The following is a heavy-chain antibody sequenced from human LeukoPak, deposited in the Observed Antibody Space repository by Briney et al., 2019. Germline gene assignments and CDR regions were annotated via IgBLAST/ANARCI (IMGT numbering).Heavy chain of an antibody. D-gene: IGHD3-22*01. V-gene: IGHV4-34*01. CDR2: INHSGST. CDR1: GGSFSGYY. CDR3: ARNYYYDSSGYYLFGY. Sequence: SETLSLTCAVYGGSFSGYYWSWIRQPPGKGLEWIGEINHSGSTNYNPSLKSRVTISVDTSKNQFSLKLSSVTAADTAVYYCARNYYYDSSGYYLFGYWGQGTLVTVSS. J-gene: IGHJ4*02.